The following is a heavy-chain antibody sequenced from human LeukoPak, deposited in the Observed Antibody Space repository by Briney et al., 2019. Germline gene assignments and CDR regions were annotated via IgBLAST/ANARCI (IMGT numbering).Heavy chain of an antibody. D-gene: IGHD5-18*01. J-gene: IGHJ5*02. CDR3: VRGYSYGWFDP. V-gene: IGHV3-21*04. Sequence: GGSLRLSCAASGFTLNRYNMNWVRRAPGKGLEWVSSISTSSSYIYYADSVKGRFTISRDNSKNTLYLQMNSLRADDTAVYYCVRGYSYGWFDPWGQGTLVTVSS. CDR2: ISTSSSYI. CDR1: GFTLNRYN.